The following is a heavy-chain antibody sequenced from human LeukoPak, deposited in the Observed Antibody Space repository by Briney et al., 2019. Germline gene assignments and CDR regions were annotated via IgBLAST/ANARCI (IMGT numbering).Heavy chain of an antibody. D-gene: IGHD2-21*02. CDR2: ISGGAGST. CDR3: AKGYCGGDCPLDV. V-gene: IGHV3-23*01. Sequence: GGSLRLSCAASGFTFSSYAMSWVRQAPGKGLEWVSTISGGAGSTHYADSVKGRFTISRDNSKNTLYPQMSSLRAEDTAVYYCAKGYCGGDCPLDVWGQGTTVTVSS. CDR1: GFTFSSYA. J-gene: IGHJ6*02.